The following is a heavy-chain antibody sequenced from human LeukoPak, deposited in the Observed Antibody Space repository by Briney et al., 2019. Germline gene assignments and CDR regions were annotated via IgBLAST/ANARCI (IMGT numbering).Heavy chain of an antibody. CDR3: AKVGSYTDY. CDR1: GFTFDDYA. J-gene: IGHJ4*02. V-gene: IGHV3-9*01. CDR2: ISWNSGSI. Sequence: GRSLRLSCAASGFTFDDYAMHWVRQAPGKGLEWVSGISWNSGSIGYADSVKGRFTISRDNAKNSLYLQMNSLRAEDTALYHCAKVGSYTDYWGQGTLVTVSS. D-gene: IGHD2-2*02.